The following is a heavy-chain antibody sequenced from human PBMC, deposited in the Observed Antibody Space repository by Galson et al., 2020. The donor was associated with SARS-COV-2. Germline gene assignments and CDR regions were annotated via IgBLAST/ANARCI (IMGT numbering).Heavy chain of an antibody. J-gene: IGHJ4*02. D-gene: IGHD2-15*01. CDR3: ARDVLGYCSGSSCYSSDS. CDR1: GFNFRDYA. V-gene: IGHV3-49*03. Sequence: GESLKISCTASGFNFRDYAMSWFRQAPGKGLDWVGFIRSNSYGAPTEYAASVKGRFTISRDDSQSTGYLQMNSLKSEDTAVYYCARDVLGYCSGSSCYSSDSWGQGTLVTVSS. CDR2: IRSNSYGAPT.